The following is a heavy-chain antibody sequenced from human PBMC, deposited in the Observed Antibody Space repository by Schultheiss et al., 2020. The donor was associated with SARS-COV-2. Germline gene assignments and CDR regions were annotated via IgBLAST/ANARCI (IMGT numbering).Heavy chain of an antibody. CDR1: GFTFSSYA. V-gene: IGHV3-30-3*01. Sequence: SLKISCAASGFTFSSYAMHWVRQAPGKGLEWVAVISYDGSNKYYADSVKGRFTISRDNSKNTLYLQMNSLRAEDTAVYYCARVSSSSWYNYFQHWGQGTLVTVSS. J-gene: IGHJ1*01. CDR3: ARVSSSSWYNYFQH. CDR2: ISYDGSNK. D-gene: IGHD6-13*01.